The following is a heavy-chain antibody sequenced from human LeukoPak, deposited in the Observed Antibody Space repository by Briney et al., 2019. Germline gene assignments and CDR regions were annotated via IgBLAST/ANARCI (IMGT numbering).Heavy chain of an antibody. CDR1: GGSFSGYY. D-gene: IGHD2-21*02. J-gene: IGHJ3*02. Sequence: SETLSLTCAVYGGSFSGYYWSWIRQPPGKGLEWIGEINHSGSTNYNPSLKSRVTISVDTSKNQFSLKLSSVTAADTAVYYCARDQGDCGGDCYKTSNDAFDIWGQGTMVTVSS. CDR3: ARDQGDCGGDCYKTSNDAFDI. CDR2: INHSGST. V-gene: IGHV4-34*01.